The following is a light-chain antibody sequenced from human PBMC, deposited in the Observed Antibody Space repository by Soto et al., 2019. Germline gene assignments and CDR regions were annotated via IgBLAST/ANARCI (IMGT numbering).Light chain of an antibody. CDR3: QQRSSWPLT. CDR2: DAS. J-gene: IGKJ4*01. Sequence: EIVLTQSPATLSLSPGEGATLSCRASQSVGSYLAWYQQKVGQAPRLLIYDASNRATGIPARFSGSGSGTDFTLTISSLEPEDSAVYYCQQRSSWPLTFGGGTKVDIK. CDR1: QSVGSY. V-gene: IGKV3-11*01.